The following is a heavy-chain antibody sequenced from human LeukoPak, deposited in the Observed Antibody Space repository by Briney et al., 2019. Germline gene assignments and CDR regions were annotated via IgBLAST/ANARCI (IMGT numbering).Heavy chain of an antibody. J-gene: IGHJ5*02. CDR1: GYTFTSYG. Sequence: ASVKVSCKASGYTFTSYGISWVRRAPGQGLEWMGIINPSGGSTSYAQKFQGRVTMTRDTSTSTVYMELSSLRSEDTAVYYCARDRSYDFWSWFDPWGQGTLVTVSS. CDR3: ARDRSYDFWSWFDP. CDR2: INPSGGST. D-gene: IGHD3-3*01. V-gene: IGHV1-46*01.